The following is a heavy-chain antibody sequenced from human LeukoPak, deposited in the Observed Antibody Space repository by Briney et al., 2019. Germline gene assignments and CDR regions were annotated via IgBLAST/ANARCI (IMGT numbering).Heavy chain of an antibody. V-gene: IGHV3-7*01. J-gene: IGHJ4*02. CDR3: VRGSGWFFGL. CDR1: QFSISYDW. CDR2: IKEDGRDI. D-gene: IGHD6-19*01. Sequence: SGGSLRLSCAASQFSISYDWMHWVRQAPGKGLEWVASIKEDGRDIHYLDSVKGRFSISRDNAKNSLYPEMNTLRAEDTAVYYCVRGSGWFFGLWGQGSLVTVSS.